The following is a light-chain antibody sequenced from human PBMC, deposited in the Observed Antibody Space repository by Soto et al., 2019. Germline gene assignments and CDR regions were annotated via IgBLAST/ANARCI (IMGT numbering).Light chain of an antibody. J-gene: IGLJ2*01. CDR2: AVS. CDR1: SSDVGGYDY. Sequence: QSALTQPASVSGSPGQSITISCTGTSSDVGGYDYVSWYQQHPGKAPKLMIYAVSSRPSGVSNRFSGSKSGNTASLTISGLQAEDEPDYYCNSYTSNSTVIFGGGTKLTVL. CDR3: NSYTSNSTVI. V-gene: IGLV2-14*01.